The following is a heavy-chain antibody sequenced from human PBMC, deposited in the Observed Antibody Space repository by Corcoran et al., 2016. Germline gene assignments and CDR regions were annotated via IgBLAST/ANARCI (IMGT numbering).Heavy chain of an antibody. CDR1: GGSISSYY. CDR2: IYYSGST. J-gene: IGHJ5*02. V-gene: IGHV4-59*01. CDR3: ARSPQGSGSYYNPSVGSVWFDP. D-gene: IGHD3-10*01. Sequence: QVQLQESGPGLVKPSETLSLTCTVSGGSISSYYWSWIRQPPGKGLEWIGYIYYSGSTNYNPSLKSRVTISVDTSKNQFSLKLSSVTAADTAVYYGARSPQGSGSYYNPSVGSVWFDPWGQGTLVTVSS.